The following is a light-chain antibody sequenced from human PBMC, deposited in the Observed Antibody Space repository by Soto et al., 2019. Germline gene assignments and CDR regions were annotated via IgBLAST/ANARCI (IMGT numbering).Light chain of an antibody. CDR1: QSISGA. Sequence: EIVMTQSPATLSVSPGGRATISCRASQSISGALAWYQQKPGKAPRLLIYDASTMATSFPARFSGSGSGTDFTLTISSLQSDYFAVYYCQQYNNWPWTFGQGTKVEIK. J-gene: IGKJ1*01. V-gene: IGKV3-15*01. CDR3: QQYNNWPWT. CDR2: DAS.